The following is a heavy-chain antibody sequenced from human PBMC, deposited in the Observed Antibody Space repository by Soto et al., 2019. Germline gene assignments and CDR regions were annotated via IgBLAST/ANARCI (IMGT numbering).Heavy chain of an antibody. D-gene: IGHD2-8*01. CDR2: VYYRGRS. J-gene: IGHJ4*02. CDR1: CGSVSNSNYY. V-gene: IGHV4-39*01. CDR3: VSQRTSVLTQAYFDY. Sequence: PSETLSLTCTVSCGSVSNSNYYWGWIRQSPGKGLEWIGSVYYRGRSYSKSSVESRVTISVDTSKNQFSLNLNSVTASDTAVYYCVSQRTSVLTQAYFDYWGPGALVTVSS.